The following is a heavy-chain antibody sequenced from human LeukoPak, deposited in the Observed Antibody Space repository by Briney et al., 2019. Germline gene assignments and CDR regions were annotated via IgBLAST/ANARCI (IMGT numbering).Heavy chain of an antibody. CDR1: GYSFTSYW. J-gene: IGHJ4*02. D-gene: IGHD6-19*01. V-gene: IGHV5-51*01. Sequence: GESLKISCKGSGYSFTSYWIGWVRQMPGKGLEWMGVIYPGDSDTRCSPSFQGQVTISADKSISTAYLQWSSLKASDTAMYYCARHSAVAGTGKLFDYWGQGTLVTVSS. CDR3: ARHSAVAGTGKLFDY. CDR2: IYPGDSDT.